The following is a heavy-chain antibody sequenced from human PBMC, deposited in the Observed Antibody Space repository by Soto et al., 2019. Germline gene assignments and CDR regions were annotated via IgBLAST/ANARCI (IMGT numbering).Heavy chain of an antibody. CDR1: GFTFSSYS. V-gene: IGHV3-21*01. CDR3: ASALDCSSTSCYGWRSFWFDP. J-gene: IGHJ5*02. CDR2: ISSSSSYI. D-gene: IGHD2-2*01. Sequence: GGSLRLSCASSGFTFSSYSMNLVRQAPGKGLEWVSSISSSSSYIYYADSVKGRFTISRDNAKNSLYLQMNSLRAEDTAVYYCASALDCSSTSCYGWRSFWFDPWGQGTLVTVSS.